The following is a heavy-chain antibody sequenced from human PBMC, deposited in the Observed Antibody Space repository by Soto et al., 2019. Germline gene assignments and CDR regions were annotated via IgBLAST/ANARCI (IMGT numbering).Heavy chain of an antibody. V-gene: IGHV3-21*01. CDR3: ARDRSSGFDYYYGMDV. CDR1: GFTFSSYS. CDR2: ISSSSSYI. D-gene: IGHD6-19*01. J-gene: IGHJ6*02. Sequence: EVQLVESGGGLVKPGGSLRLSCAASGFTFSSYSMNWVRQAPGKGLEWVSSISSSSSYIYYADSVKGRFTISRDNAKNSLYLQMNSLRAEDTAVYYCARDRSSGFDYYYGMDVWGQGTTVTVSS.